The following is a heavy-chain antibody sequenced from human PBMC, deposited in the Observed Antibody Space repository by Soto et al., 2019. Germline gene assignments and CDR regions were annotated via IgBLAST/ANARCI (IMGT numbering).Heavy chain of an antibody. CDR3: ARIMAGDYYYYMDV. V-gene: IGHV3-21*01. J-gene: IGHJ6*03. Sequence: GGSLRLSCAASGFTFSSYSMNWVRQAPGKGLEWVSSISSSSSYIYYADSVKGRFTISRENAKNSLYLQMNSLRAEDTAVYYCARIMAGDYYYYMDVWGKGTTVTVSS. D-gene: IGHD2-8*01. CDR1: GFTFSSYS. CDR2: ISSSSSYI.